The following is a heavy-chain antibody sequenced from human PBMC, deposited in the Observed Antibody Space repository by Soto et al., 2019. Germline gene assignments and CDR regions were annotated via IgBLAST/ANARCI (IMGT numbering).Heavy chain of an antibody. V-gene: IGHV1-18*01. CDR3: ARDLPPRIVPRQSGPGY. J-gene: IGHJ4*02. D-gene: IGHD3-10*01. CDR1: GYTFTSYG. CDR2: ISAYIGNT. Sequence: ASVKVSCRASGYTFTSYGISWVRQAPGQGLEWMGWISAYIGNTNYAQKLQGRVTMTTDTSPSTAYKELRGLSYDDTAVYYCARDLPPRIVPRQSGPGYWGQGSLITVA.